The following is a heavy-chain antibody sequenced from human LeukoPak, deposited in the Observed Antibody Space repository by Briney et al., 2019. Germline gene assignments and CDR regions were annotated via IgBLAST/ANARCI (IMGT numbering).Heavy chain of an antibody. Sequence: SETLSLTCTVSGGSISSGGYYWSWIRQHPGKGLEWIGYIYYSGSTYYNPSLLSRGTISVDTSKNQFSLKLSSVTAADTAVYYCARRSSSSGYRIHWYFDLWGRGTLVTVSS. V-gene: IGHV4-31*03. J-gene: IGHJ2*01. CDR2: IYYSGST. CDR3: ARRSSSSGYRIHWYFDL. D-gene: IGHD3-22*01. CDR1: GGSISSGGYY.